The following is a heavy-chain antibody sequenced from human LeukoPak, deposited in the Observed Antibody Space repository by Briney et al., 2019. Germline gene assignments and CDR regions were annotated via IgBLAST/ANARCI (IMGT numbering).Heavy chain of an antibody. CDR1: SGSISGYY. V-gene: IGHV4-59*08. D-gene: IGHD3-10*01. J-gene: IGHJ4*02. CDR2: IYYSGRT. CDR3: VRHRVEASDFDY. Sequence: SGTLSLTCTISSGSISGYYWSWVRQPPGKGLEWMGYIYYSGRTNYSPSLKSRVTISVATSKHQFSLKLSSVPAADTAVYDCVRHRVEASDFDYWGQGTLVTVSS.